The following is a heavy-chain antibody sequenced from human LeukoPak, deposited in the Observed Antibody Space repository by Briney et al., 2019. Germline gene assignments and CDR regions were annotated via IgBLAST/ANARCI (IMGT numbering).Heavy chain of an antibody. V-gene: IGHV4-39*07. CDR3: ARGNQLELQLDI. J-gene: IGHJ3*02. D-gene: IGHD1-7*01. CDR2: IYYSGST. Sequence: SETLSLTCTVSGVSIRSSSYYWGWIRQPPGKGLEWIGSIYYSGSTYYNPSLKSRVTISVDTSKNQFSLKLSSVTAADTAVYYCARGNQLELQLDIWGQGTMVTVSS. CDR1: GVSIRSSSYY.